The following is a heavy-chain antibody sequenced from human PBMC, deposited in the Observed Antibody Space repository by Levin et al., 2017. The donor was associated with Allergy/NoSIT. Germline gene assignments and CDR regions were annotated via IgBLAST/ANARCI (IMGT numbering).Heavy chain of an antibody. V-gene: IGHV3-13*04. CDR1: GFTFSTYD. CDR3: ARGSFCSGGRCYPVGAFDI. D-gene: IGHD2-15*01. Sequence: PSETLSLTCAASGFTFSTYDMHWVRQVAGKGLEWVSGIGTFDDAYYPVSVRGRFIVSSEDAKNSLFLQMNSLTDGDTAVYYCARGSFCSGGRCYPVGAFDIWGQGTMVTVSS. J-gene: IGHJ3*02. CDR2: IGTFDDA.